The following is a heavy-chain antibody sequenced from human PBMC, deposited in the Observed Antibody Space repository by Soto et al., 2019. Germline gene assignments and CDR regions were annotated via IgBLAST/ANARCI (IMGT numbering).Heavy chain of an antibody. CDR2: ISAYNGNT. CDR1: GYTFTSYG. V-gene: IGHV1-18*01. Sequence: VASVKVSCKASGYTFTSYGISWVRQAPGQGLEWMGCISAYNGNTNYAQKLQGRVTMTTDTSTSTAYMELRSLRSDDTAVYYCARVRAAGTLLVNWGQGALVTVSS. D-gene: IGHD6-13*01. J-gene: IGHJ4*02. CDR3: ARVRAAGTLLVN.